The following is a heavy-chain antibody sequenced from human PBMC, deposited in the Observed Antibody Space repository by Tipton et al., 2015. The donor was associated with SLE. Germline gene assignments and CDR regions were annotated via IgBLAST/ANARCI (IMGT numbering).Heavy chain of an antibody. V-gene: IGHV4-39*07. D-gene: IGHD3-3*01. CDR2: IYRSGTA. CDR3: ARDPYDSWSDYQATFDY. J-gene: IGHJ4*02. Sequence: LRLSCTVSGASISSGYYYWGWIRQPPGKGLEWIGSIYRSGTAYYNPSLKSRVTMSVDTSKNQFSLKLTSVTAADTAVYYCARDPYDSWSDYQATFDYWGQGTLATVSP. CDR1: GASISSGYYY.